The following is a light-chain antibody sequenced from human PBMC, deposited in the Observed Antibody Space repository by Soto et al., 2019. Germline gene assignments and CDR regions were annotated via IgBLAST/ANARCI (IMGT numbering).Light chain of an antibody. CDR1: SSDVGGYNY. V-gene: IGLV2-8*01. CDR3: VSYAGSRLV. Sequence: QSALTQPPSASGSPGQSVTISCTGTSSDVGGYNYVSWYQQHPGKAPKLIIYEVSKRPSGVPDRLSGSKSGNTASLTVSGLQAEDEADYYCVSYAGSRLVFGGGTQLTVL. CDR2: EVS. J-gene: IGLJ2*01.